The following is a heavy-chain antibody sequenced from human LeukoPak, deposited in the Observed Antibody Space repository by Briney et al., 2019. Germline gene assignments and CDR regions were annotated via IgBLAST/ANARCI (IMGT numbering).Heavy chain of an antibody. V-gene: IGHV3-7*04. J-gene: IGHJ4*02. D-gene: IGHD3-10*01. CDR2: IKHDGSEK. Sequence: GGSLRLSCAASGFTFNNYAMSWARQAPGKGLEWVANIKHDGSEKYYVDSVKGRFTISRDNAKNSLYLQMNSLRGEDTAVYYCARDRDYYNYFEYWGQGTLVTVSS. CDR1: GFTFNNYA. CDR3: ARDRDYYNYFEY.